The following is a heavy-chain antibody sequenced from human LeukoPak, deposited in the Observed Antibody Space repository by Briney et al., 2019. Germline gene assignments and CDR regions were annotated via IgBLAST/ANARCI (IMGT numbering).Heavy chain of an antibody. D-gene: IGHD3-3*01. Sequence: SETLSLTCAVYGGSFSGYYWSWIRQPPGKGLEWIGEINHSGSTNYNPSLKSRVTISVDTSKNQFSLKLSSVTAADTAVYYCARDRPLIRFLEWLPTRYGLDVWGQGTTVTVSS. J-gene: IGHJ6*02. CDR3: ARDRPLIRFLEWLPTRYGLDV. CDR1: GGSFSGYY. CDR2: INHSGST. V-gene: IGHV4-34*01.